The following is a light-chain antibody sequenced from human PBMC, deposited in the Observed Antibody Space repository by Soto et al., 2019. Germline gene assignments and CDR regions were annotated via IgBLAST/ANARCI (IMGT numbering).Light chain of an antibody. J-gene: IGKJ5*01. CDR1: QSISSN. Sequence: EIVVTQSPGTLSLSPGEGATLSCRASQSISSNLAWYQQKPGQAPRLLIYGASTRATAIPARFSGSGSGTDFTLTISSLEPEDFAVYYCQQRSNWPITFGQGTRLEIK. CDR3: QQRSNWPIT. CDR2: GAS. V-gene: IGKV3-11*01.